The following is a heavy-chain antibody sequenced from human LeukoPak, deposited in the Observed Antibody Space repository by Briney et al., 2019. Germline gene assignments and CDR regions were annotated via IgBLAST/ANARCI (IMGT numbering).Heavy chain of an antibody. CDR1: GGTFSSYA. V-gene: IGHV1-18*01. CDR2: ISAYNGNT. Sequence: ASVKVSCKASGGTFSSYAISWVRQAPGQGLEWMGWISAYNGNTNYAQKLQGRVTMTTDTSTSTAYMELRSLRSDDTAVYYCARDIYDSSGYYYYYYGMDVWGQGTTVTVSS. D-gene: IGHD3-22*01. CDR3: ARDIYDSSGYYYYYYGMDV. J-gene: IGHJ6*02.